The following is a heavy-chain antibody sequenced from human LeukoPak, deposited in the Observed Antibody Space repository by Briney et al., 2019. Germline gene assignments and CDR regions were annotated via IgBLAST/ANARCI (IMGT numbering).Heavy chain of an antibody. CDR1: GGSISSYY. V-gene: IGHV4-59*08. D-gene: IGHD1-26*01. J-gene: IGHJ4*02. CDR3: ARHTTNPELYSGSYHSFSFDY. CDR2: IYYSGST. Sequence: KPSETLSLTCTVSGGSISSYYWSWIRQPPGKGLEWIGYIYYSGSTNYNPSLKSRVTISVDTSKNQFSLKLSSVTAADTAVYYCARHTTNPELYSGSYHSFSFDYWGQGTLVTVSS.